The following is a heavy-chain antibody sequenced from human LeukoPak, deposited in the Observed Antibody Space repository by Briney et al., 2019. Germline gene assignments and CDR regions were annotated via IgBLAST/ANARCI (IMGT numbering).Heavy chain of an antibody. V-gene: IGHV4-30-2*03. CDR1: GGSLSSGGYA. CDR3: ARQPALRFLEWLFGHNWFDP. J-gene: IGHJ5*02. Sequence: TPSETLSLTCAVSGGSLSSGGYAWSWIRQPPGKGLEWIGYIYQTGSTYYNPSLKSRVTISVDTSKNQFSLKLSSVTAADTAVYYCARQPALRFLEWLFGHNWFDPWGQGTLVTVSS. CDR2: IYQTGST. D-gene: IGHD3-3*01.